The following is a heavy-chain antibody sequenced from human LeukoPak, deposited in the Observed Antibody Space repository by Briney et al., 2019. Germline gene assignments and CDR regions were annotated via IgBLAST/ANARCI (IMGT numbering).Heavy chain of an antibody. V-gene: IGHV4-61*02. CDR2: IYASGIT. CDR3: ASGADSSNYFLYY. CDR1: GGSISSGSYY. D-gene: IGHD3-22*01. Sequence: SETLSLTCTVSGGSISSGSYYWNWIRQPAGKGLEWIGRIYASGITNYHPSLKSRVAISVDTSKNQFSLRLSSVTAAGTAVYYCASGADSSNYFLYYWGQGILVTVSS. J-gene: IGHJ4*02.